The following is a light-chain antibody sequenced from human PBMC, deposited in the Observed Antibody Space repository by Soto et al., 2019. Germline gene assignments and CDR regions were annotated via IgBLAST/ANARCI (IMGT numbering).Light chain of an antibody. CDR2: WAS. J-gene: IGKJ3*01. Sequence: DIVMTQSPDSLAVSLGERATINCKSSQSVLYSSNNNNYLAWYQQKPGQPPKLLIYWASTLESGVPDRFSGSGSGTDFTRTISSLQAEDVAVYYCQQYDSTPPTFGPGTKVDIK. CDR1: QSVLYSSNNNNY. CDR3: QQYDSTPPT. V-gene: IGKV4-1*01.